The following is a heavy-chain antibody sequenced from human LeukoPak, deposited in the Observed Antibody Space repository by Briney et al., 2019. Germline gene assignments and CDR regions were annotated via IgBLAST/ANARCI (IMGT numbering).Heavy chain of an antibody. Sequence: ETLSLTCTASGGSISSYYWSWILQPAGKGLEGIGRIYTSGSTNYDPSLKSRVTMSVDTSKNQFSLKLSSVTAADTAVYYCARALTVTTFYYYYGMDVWGQGTTVTVSS. J-gene: IGHJ6*02. CDR2: IYTSGST. CDR1: GGSISSYY. V-gene: IGHV4-4*07. D-gene: IGHD4-17*01. CDR3: ARALTVTTFYYYYGMDV.